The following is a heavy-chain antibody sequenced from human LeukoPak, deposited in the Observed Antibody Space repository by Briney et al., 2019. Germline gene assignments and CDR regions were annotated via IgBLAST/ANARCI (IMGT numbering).Heavy chain of an antibody. CDR3: ARTGADHNDYSLYRWFDP. CDR1: GFTFSSHW. D-gene: IGHD4-11*01. V-gene: IGHV3-7*01. CDR2: IKQDGSEK. J-gene: IGHJ5*02. Sequence: GGSLRLSCAASGFTFSSHWMGWVRQAPGKGLEWVANIKQDGSEKYYVDSVKGRFTVSRDNAKTSLYLQMNSLRVEDTGVYYCARTGADHNDYSLYRWFDPWGQGTLVTVSS.